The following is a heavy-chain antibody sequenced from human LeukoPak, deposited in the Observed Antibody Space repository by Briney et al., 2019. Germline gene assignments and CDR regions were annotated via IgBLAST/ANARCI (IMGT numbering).Heavy chain of an antibody. D-gene: IGHD5-18*01. J-gene: IGHJ4*02. Sequence: SVKVSCKASGGTFSSYAISWVRQAPGQGLEWMGRIIPILGIANYAQKFQGRVTITADKSTSTAYIELSSLRSEDTALYYCGRGSGRGYSYGSYEYWGQGTLVTVSS. V-gene: IGHV1-69*04. CDR3: GRGSGRGYSYGSYEY. CDR2: IIPILGIA. CDR1: GGTFSSYA.